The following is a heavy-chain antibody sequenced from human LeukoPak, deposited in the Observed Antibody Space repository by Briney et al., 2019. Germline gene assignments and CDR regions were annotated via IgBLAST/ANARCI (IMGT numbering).Heavy chain of an antibody. CDR3: ARGNSGSPLGLGY. J-gene: IGHJ4*02. CDR1: GYTFTGYY. Sequence: ASVKVSCKASGYTFTGYYMHWVRQAPGQGREWMGWINPNSGGTNYAQKFQGRVTMTRDTSISTAYMELSRLRSDDTAVYYCARGNSGSPLGLGYWGRGTLVTVSS. D-gene: IGHD1-26*01. CDR2: INPNSGGT. V-gene: IGHV1-2*02.